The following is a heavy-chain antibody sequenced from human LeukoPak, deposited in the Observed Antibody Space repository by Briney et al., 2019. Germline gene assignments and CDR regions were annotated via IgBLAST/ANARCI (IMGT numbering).Heavy chain of an antibody. D-gene: IGHD1-26*01. Sequence: AGGSLRLSCAASGFTFSIHWMHWVRQVPGKGLVWVSHINSDGSSTTYADSVKGRFTISRDNAKNSLYLQMNSLRDEDTAVYYCARDIVGATNEPDYWGQGTLVTVSS. V-gene: IGHV3-74*01. J-gene: IGHJ4*02. CDR1: GFTFSIHW. CDR3: ARDIVGATNEPDY. CDR2: INSDGSST.